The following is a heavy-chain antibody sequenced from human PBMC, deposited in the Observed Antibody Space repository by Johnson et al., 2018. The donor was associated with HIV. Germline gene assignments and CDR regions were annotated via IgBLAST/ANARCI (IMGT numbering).Heavy chain of an antibody. CDR3: ARSSGYYGTDAFDI. J-gene: IGHJ3*02. Sequence: LVESGGGVVQPGGSLRLSCAASGFTFSSYAMHWVRQAPGKGLEWVAVISYDGSNKYYADSVKGRFTISRDNSKNTLYLQMNSLRPEDTAVYYCARSSGYYGTDAFDIWGQGTMVTVSS. V-gene: IGHV3-30-3*01. CDR1: GFTFSSYA. CDR2: ISYDGSNK. D-gene: IGHD3-22*01.